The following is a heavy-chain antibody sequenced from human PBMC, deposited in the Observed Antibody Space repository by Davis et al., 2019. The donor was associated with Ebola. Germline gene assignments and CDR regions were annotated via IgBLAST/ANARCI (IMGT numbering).Heavy chain of an antibody. D-gene: IGHD2-21*02. CDR3: ARGRDYAFDI. Sequence: GESLKISCAASGFTFSGSSMNWVRRAPGKGLEWVSHISVGTGTIEYADSVKGRFTMSRDNAKNSLYLQMNTLRDEDTAEYYCARGRDYAFDIWGQGTMVTVSS. V-gene: IGHV3-48*02. CDR1: GFTFSGSS. CDR2: ISVGTGTI. J-gene: IGHJ3*02.